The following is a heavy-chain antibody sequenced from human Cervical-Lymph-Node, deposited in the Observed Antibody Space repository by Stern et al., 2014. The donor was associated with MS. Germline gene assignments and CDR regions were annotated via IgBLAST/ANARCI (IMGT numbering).Heavy chain of an antibody. CDR1: GFTFTSSA. D-gene: IGHD5-18*01. J-gene: IGHJ6*02. CDR2: IGVGSGNT. V-gene: IGHV1-58*01. CDR3: AADPGYSYGPDYYYYGMDV. Sequence: QLVESGPEVKKPGTSVKVSCKASGFTFTSSAVQWVRQARGQRLELIGWIGVGSGNTNYAQKFQERVTITRDMSTSTAYMELSSLRSEDTAVYYCAADPGYSYGPDYYYYGMDVWGQGTTVTVSS.